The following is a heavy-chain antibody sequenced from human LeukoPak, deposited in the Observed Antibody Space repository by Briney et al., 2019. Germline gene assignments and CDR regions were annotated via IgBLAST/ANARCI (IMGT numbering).Heavy chain of an antibody. CDR1: GGSISSGSYY. J-gene: IGHJ6*03. CDR2: IYTSGST. V-gene: IGHV4-61*02. D-gene: IGHD6-13*01. Sequence: SETLSLTCTVPGGSISSGSYYWSWLRQPAGKGLEWIGRIYTSGSTNYNPSLKSRVTISVDTSKNQFSLKLSSVTAADTAVYYCARGGAGIAFYYYYMDVWGKGTTVTVSS. CDR3: ARGGAGIAFYYYYMDV.